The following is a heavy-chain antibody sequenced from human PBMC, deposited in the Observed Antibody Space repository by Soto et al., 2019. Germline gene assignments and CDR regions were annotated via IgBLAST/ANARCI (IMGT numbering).Heavy chain of an antibody. CDR1: GGAISRSNW. CDR3: ARVTGHPDWYFDL. Sequence: PSETLSLTCAVAGGAISRSNWGRWVRQAPGKGLEWIGEIYHSGSTNYNPSLKSRVTISVDKSKNQFSLKLSSVTAADTAVYYCARVTGHPDWYFDLWGRGTLVTVS. J-gene: IGHJ2*01. V-gene: IGHV4-4*02. D-gene: IGHD2-8*02. CDR2: IYHSGST.